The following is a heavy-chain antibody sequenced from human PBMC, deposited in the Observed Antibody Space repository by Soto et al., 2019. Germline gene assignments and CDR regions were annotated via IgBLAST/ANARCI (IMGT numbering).Heavy chain of an antibody. CDR3: ARDQFYYYGSGYGMDV. Sequence: QVQLVQSGAEVKKPGASVKVSCKASGYTFTSYGISWVRQAPGQGLEWMGWISAYNGNTNYAQKLQGRVTMTTDTSTSTADMELRSLRSDDTAVYYCARDQFYYYGSGYGMDVWGQGTTVTVSS. J-gene: IGHJ6*02. D-gene: IGHD3-10*01. CDR2: ISAYNGNT. CDR1: GYTFTSYG. V-gene: IGHV1-18*01.